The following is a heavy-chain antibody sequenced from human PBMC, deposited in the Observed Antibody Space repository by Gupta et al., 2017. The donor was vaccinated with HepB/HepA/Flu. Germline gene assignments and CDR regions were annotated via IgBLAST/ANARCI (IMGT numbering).Heavy chain of an antibody. V-gene: IGHV3-30*03. CDR3: ATRATMTYYYYYMDV. CDR1: GFTFSSYG. Sequence: QVQLVESGGGVVQPGRPLRLSCAASGFTFSSYGMHWVRQAPGKGLEWVTLISFDVNNNYYADSVKGRFTVSRDNSKNTLYLQMNSLRAEDTAVYYCATRATMTYYYYYMDVWGKGTTVTVSS. D-gene: IGHD5-12*01. CDR2: ISFDVNNN. J-gene: IGHJ6*03.